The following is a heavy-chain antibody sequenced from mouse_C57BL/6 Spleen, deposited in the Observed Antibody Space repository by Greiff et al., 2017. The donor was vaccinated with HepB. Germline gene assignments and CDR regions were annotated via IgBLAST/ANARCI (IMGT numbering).Heavy chain of an antibody. CDR3: ARRGSSYFYAMDY. CDR1: GYTFTSYW. CDR2: INPSSGYT. V-gene: IGHV1-7*01. J-gene: IGHJ4*01. D-gene: IGHD1-1*01. Sequence: VQLQQSGAELAKPGASVKLSCKASGYTFTSYWMHWVKQRPGQGLEWIGYINPSSGYTKYNQKFKDKATLTADKSSSTAYVQLSSLTYEDSAVYYCARRGSSYFYAMDYWGQGTSVTVSS.